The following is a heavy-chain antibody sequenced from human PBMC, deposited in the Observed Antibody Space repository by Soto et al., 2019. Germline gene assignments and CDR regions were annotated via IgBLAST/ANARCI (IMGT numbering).Heavy chain of an antibody. V-gene: IGHV3-48*02. CDR2: ISGRSSAI. J-gene: IGHJ6*02. D-gene: IGHD2-15*01. CDR3: ARCASGGYYNYSAMDV. Sequence: EVQLVESGGGLVQPGGSLRLSCAASGFTFSTYSLTWVRQAPGKGLEWVSYISGRSSAIYYADSVKGRFTISRDNAKNSLYLQMNSLRDEDTAVYYCARCASGGYYNYSAMDVWGHGTTVTVSS. CDR1: GFTFSTYS.